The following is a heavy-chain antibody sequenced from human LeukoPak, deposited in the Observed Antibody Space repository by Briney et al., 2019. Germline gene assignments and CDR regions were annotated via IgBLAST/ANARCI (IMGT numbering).Heavy chain of an antibody. CDR2: IIPIFGTA. CDR1: GGTFSSYA. Sequence: ASVKVSCTASGGTFSSYAISWVRQAPGQGLEWMGGIIPIFGTANYAQKFQGRVTITADKSTSTAYMELSSLRSEDTAVYYCARDPGPYFDWFSGGNWFDPWGQGTLVTVSS. D-gene: IGHD3-9*01. V-gene: IGHV1-69*06. J-gene: IGHJ5*02. CDR3: ARDPGPYFDWFSGGNWFDP.